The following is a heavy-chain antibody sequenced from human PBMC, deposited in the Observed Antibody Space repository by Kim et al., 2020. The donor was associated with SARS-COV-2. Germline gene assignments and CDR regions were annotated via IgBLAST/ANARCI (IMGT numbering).Heavy chain of an antibody. Sequence: ADSVKGRFTISRNNAKNSLYLQMNSLRAEDTAVYYCAREETYGDYGYPLSWGQGTLVTVSS. V-gene: IGHV3-11*05. D-gene: IGHD4-17*01. CDR3: AREETYGDYGYPLS. J-gene: IGHJ4*02.